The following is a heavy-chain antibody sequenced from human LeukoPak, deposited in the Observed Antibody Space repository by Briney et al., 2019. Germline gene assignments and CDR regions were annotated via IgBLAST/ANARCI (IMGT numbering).Heavy chain of an antibody. D-gene: IGHD5-18*01. Sequence: GGSLRLSCAASGFTFSSYGMHWVRQAPGKGLEWVAVIWYDGSNKYYADSVKGRFTISRDNSKNTLYLQMNSLRAEDTAVYYCARIGYSYGAYYYYYGVDVWGQGTTVTVSS. J-gene: IGHJ6*02. CDR1: GFTFSSYG. CDR3: ARIGYSYGAYYYYYGVDV. V-gene: IGHV3-33*08. CDR2: IWYDGSNK.